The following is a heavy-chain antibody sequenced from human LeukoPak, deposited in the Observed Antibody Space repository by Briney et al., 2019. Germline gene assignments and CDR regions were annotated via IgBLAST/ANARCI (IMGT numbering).Heavy chain of an antibody. V-gene: IGHV5-51*01. CDR3: ARWYYYDSSGFYDYFQH. J-gene: IGHJ1*01. D-gene: IGHD3-22*01. CDR2: IYPGDSAT. CDR1: GYIFTSYW. Sequence: GESLKISCKGSGYIFTSYWIGWVRQMPGKGLEEMGIIYPGDSATRYRPSLLGQVTISADKSISTAYLQWSSLKASDTAMYYCARWYYYDSSGFYDYFQHWGQGTLVTVSS.